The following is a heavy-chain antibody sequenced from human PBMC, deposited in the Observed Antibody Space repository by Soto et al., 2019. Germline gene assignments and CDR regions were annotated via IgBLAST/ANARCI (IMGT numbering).Heavy chain of an antibody. CDR2: ISAYNGNT. D-gene: IGHD4-17*01. CDR3: IGDYGDFYFDY. V-gene: IGHV1-18*01. CDR1: GYTFSSYG. Sequence: ASVKVSCKASGYTFSSYGISWVRQAPGQGLEWMGWISAYNGNTNYAQKLQGRVTMTTDTSTSTAYMELRSLRSEDTAVYYCIGDYGDFYFDYWGQGTLVTVSS. J-gene: IGHJ4*02.